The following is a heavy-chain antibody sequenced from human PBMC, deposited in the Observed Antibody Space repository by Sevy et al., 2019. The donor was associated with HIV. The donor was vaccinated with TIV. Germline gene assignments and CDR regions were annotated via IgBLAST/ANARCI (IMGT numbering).Heavy chain of an antibody. V-gene: IGHV4-39*01. Sequence: SETLSLTCTVSGGSISSSYYYWGWIRQPPGKGLEWIDSFYYSRSTYYNPSLKSRVTISVDTSKNQFSLNLSSVTAADTAVYYCARHRPRSELGGWYFDLCGRGTLVTVSS. CDR1: GGSISSSYYY. CDR2: FYYSRST. D-gene: IGHD1-26*01. CDR3: ARHRPRSELGGWYFDL. J-gene: IGHJ2*01.